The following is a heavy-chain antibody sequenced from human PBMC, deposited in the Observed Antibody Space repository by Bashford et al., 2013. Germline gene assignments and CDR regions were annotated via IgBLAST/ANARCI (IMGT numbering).Heavy chain of an antibody. D-gene: IGHD3-10*01. CDR2: IYHSGNR. Sequence: WIRQPPRKGLEWIGEIYHSGNRNYNPSLKSRVTISIDTSKNQFSLTLTSVTAADTAVYYCARHGGSYFDLWGRDTLVTVSS. V-gene: IGHV4-34*01. J-gene: IGHJ2*01. CDR3: ARHGGSYFDL.